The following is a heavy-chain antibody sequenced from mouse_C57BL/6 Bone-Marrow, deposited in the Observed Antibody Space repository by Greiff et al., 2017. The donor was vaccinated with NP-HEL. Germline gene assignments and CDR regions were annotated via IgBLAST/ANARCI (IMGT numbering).Heavy chain of an antibody. CDR1: GYTFTSYW. J-gene: IGHJ2*01. D-gene: IGHD1-1*01. Sequence: QVQLQQPGAELVKPGASVKMSCKASGYTFTSYWITWVKQRPGQGLEWIGDIYPGSGSTNYNERFKSKATLTVDTSSSTAYMQLSSLTSEDSAVYYCARLHYGSSPFDYWGQGTTLTVSS. CDR3: ARLHYGSSPFDY. V-gene: IGHV1-55*01. CDR2: IYPGSGST.